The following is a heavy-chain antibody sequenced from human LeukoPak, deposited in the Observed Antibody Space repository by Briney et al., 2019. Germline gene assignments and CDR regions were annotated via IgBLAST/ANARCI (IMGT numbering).Heavy chain of an antibody. CDR3: AKVPYYYDSSGPYFDY. J-gene: IGHJ4*02. CDR1: GFTFSNYA. CDR2: IGTGRDT. V-gene: IGHV3-23*01. D-gene: IGHD3-22*01. Sequence: PGGSLRLSCAASGFTFSNYAMNWVRQAPGKGLEWVSVIGTGRDTYYADSVKGRFTISRDNSKNTLYLQMNSLRAEDTAVYYCAKVPYYYDSSGPYFDYWGQGTLVTVSS.